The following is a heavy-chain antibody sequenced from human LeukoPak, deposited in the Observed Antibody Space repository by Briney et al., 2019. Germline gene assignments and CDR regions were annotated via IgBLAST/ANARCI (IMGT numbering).Heavy chain of an antibody. J-gene: IGHJ4*02. CDR1: GGSISSYY. CDR3: AREDGGSHFDY. CDR2: IYYSGST. Sequence: SETLSLTCTVSGGSISSYYWSWIRQPPGKGLESLGNIYYSGSTNYNPSLKSRVTMSVDTSKNQFSLKLSSVTAADTAVYYCAREDGGSHFDYWGQGTLVTVSS. V-gene: IGHV4-59*12. D-gene: IGHD4-23*01.